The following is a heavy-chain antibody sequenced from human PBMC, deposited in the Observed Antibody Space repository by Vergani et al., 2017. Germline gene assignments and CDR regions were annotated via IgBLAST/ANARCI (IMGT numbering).Heavy chain of an antibody. Sequence: VQLVESGGGVVQPGRSLRLSCAASGFTFSSYSMNWVRQAPGKGLEWVSSISSSSSYIYYAYSVKGRFTISRDTAKNSLYLQMNSLRAEDTAVYYCARRELGPHHFDYWGQGTLVTVSS. D-gene: IGHD3-10*01. J-gene: IGHJ4*02. CDR3: ARRELGPHHFDY. V-gene: IGHV3-21*01. CDR1: GFTFSSYS. CDR2: ISSSSSYI.